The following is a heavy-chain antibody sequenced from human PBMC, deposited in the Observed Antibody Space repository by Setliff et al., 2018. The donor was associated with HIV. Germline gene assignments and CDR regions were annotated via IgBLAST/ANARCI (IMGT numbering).Heavy chain of an antibody. CDR3: ARDRLAMVRGVILPQYSFDY. CDR1: GGSISSGDYY. V-gene: IGHV4-30-4*08. J-gene: IGHJ4*02. CDR2: IYYSGST. Sequence: PSETLSLTCTVSGGSISSGDYYWSWIRQPPGKGLEWIGYIYYSGSTYYNPSLKSRVTISVDTSKNQFSLKLSSVTAADTAVYYCARDRLAMVRGVILPQYSFDYWGQGTPVTVSS. D-gene: IGHD3-10*01.